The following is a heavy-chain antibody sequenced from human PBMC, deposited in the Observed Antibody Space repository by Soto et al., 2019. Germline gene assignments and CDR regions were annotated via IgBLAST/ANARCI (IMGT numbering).Heavy chain of an antibody. J-gene: IGHJ6*02. D-gene: IGHD2-2*02. CDR1: RFSLTSPGMC. CDR2: IERDDDDK. V-gene: IGHV2-70*13. CDR3: ARAIRGPRRLNGMDV. Sequence: PTLVNPTETLTLTCTFSRFSLTSPGMCVSWIRQSPGKALEWLALIERDDDDKYYSTALKARLTISKDTRKNQVVLTMANMDPADTATYYCARAIRGPRRLNGMDVWGQGTTVTVSS.